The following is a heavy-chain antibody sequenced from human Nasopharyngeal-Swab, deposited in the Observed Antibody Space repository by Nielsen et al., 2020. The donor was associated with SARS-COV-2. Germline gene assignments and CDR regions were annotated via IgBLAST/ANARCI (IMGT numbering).Heavy chain of an antibody. D-gene: IGHD2-2*01. CDR1: GYTFTSYG. Sequence: ASVKVSCKASGYTFTSYGISWVRQAPGQGLEWMGWISAYNGNTNYAPKLQGRVTMTTDTSTSTAYMELRSLRSDDTAVYYCASNPLYCSSTSCYHDAFDIWGQGTMVTVSS. V-gene: IGHV1-18*01. CDR3: ASNPLYCSSTSCYHDAFDI. CDR2: ISAYNGNT. J-gene: IGHJ3*02.